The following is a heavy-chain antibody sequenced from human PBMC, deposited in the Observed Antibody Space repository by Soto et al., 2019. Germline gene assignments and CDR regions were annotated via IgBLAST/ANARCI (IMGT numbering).Heavy chain of an antibody. J-gene: IGHJ1*01. D-gene: IGHD3-22*01. CDR1: GDIINSNG. Sequence: QVQLVQSGSEVKKPGASVKVSCKESGDIINSNGISWVRQAPGQGLEWMGWISVYNGHINLAQRVQDRVTMTTDTSKSATYMELRSLRSDDTAVYDCATHCIDTSAYVSWGQGPQVTVSS. CDR2: ISVYNGHI. CDR3: ATHCIDTSAYVS. V-gene: IGHV1-18*04.